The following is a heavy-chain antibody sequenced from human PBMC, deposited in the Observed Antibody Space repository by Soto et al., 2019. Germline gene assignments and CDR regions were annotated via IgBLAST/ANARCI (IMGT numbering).Heavy chain of an antibody. V-gene: IGHV4-61*01. D-gene: IGHD6-13*01. CDR1: GGSVSSDSYY. CDR3: ATSGDSSSSHYYYGMDV. J-gene: IGHJ6*02. Sequence: PSETLSLTCTVSGGSVSSDSYYWSWIRQPPGKGLEWIGYISHSGSTKYNPSLKSRVTISLDTSKNQFSLKLNSVTAADTAVYYCATSGDSSSSHYYYGMDVGGQGTTVTVSS. CDR2: ISHSGST.